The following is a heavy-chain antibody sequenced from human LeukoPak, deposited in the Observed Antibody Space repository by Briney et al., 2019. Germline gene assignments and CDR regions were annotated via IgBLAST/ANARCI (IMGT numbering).Heavy chain of an antibody. Sequence: PGVSLRLSCVASGFTFSSYWMHWVRQAPGKGLVWVSRINSDGRTITYADSVKGRFTISRDNAKNTLYLQMNSLRAEDTAVYYCARVTVSSSEVIFDYWGQGSLVTVSS. CDR2: INSDGRTI. V-gene: IGHV3-74*01. D-gene: IGHD1-20*01. J-gene: IGHJ4*02. CDR3: ARVTVSSSEVIFDY. CDR1: GFTFSSYW.